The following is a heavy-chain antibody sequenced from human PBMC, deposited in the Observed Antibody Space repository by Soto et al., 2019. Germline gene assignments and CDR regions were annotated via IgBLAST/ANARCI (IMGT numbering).Heavy chain of an antibody. CDR3: ARDHRARGNSLTWFDS. V-gene: IGHV3-53*01. CDR1: GFTFSSYA. J-gene: IGHJ5*01. D-gene: IGHD2-21*02. Sequence: GSLRLSCAASGFTFSSYAMSWVRQAPVKGLEWVSVLYSGDKTYYADPVKGRFTISRDTSKNTLYLQMNSLRVEDTAMYYCARDHRARGNSLTWFDSWGRGTLVTVSS. CDR2: LYSGDKT.